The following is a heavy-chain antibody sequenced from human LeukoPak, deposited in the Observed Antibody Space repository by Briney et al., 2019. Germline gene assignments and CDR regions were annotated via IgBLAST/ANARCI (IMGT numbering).Heavy chain of an antibody. V-gene: IGHV4-4*07. CDR3: AIAVAMRGGFDY. Sequence: ASETLSLTCTVSGGSTTSYYWGWIRQPAGKGLEWIGRIYTSGGSNFNPSLKSRVTMSADTSKNQFSLKLNSVTAADTAVYYCAIAVAMRGGFDYWGQGTLVTVSS. CDR1: GGSTTSYY. J-gene: IGHJ4*02. D-gene: IGHD5-12*01. CDR2: IYTSGGS.